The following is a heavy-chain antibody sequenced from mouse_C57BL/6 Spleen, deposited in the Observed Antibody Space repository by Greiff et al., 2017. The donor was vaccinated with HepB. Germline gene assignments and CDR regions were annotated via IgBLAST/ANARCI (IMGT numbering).Heavy chain of an antibody. CDR1: GFTFTDYY. CDR2: IRNKANGYTT. Sequence: EVKLVESGGGLVQPGGSLSLSCAASGFTFTDYYMSWVRQPPGKALEWLGFIRNKANGYTTEYSASVKGRFTISRDNSKSILYLKMNALRAEDSATYYCARYKNYSNPFDYWGQGTTLTVSS. J-gene: IGHJ2*01. V-gene: IGHV7-3*01. D-gene: IGHD2-5*01. CDR3: ARYKNYSNPFDY.